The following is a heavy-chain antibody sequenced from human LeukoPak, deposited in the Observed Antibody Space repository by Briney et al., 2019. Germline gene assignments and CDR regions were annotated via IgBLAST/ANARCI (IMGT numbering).Heavy chain of an antibody. V-gene: IGHV4-30-2*01. J-gene: IGHJ4*02. CDR1: GGSISSGGYY. D-gene: IGHD5-24*01. Sequence: SETLSLTCTVSGGSISSGGYYWSWIRQPPGKGLEWIGYIYHSGSTYYNPSLKSRATISVDRSKNQFSLKLSSVTAADTAVYYCARNRDGYNSFDYWGRGTLVTVSS. CDR2: IYHSGST. CDR3: ARNRDGYNSFDY.